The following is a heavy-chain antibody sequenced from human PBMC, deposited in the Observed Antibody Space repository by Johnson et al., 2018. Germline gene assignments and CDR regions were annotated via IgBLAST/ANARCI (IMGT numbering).Heavy chain of an antibody. V-gene: IGHV1-3*01. Sequence: QVQLVQSGAEVKKPGASVKVSCKASGYTFTSYAMHWVRQAPGQRLEWMGWINAGNGNTKYSQKFQGRVTITRDTSASTAYMELSSLRTEDTAVYYCARDLYCGGDCYSLYYYYYMDVWGKGTTVTVSS. CDR1: GYTFTSYA. CDR2: INAGNGNT. CDR3: ARDLYCGGDCYSLYYYYYMDV. D-gene: IGHD2-21*02. J-gene: IGHJ6*03.